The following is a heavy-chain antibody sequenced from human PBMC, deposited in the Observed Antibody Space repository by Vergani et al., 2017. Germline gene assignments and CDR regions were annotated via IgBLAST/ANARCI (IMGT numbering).Heavy chain of an antibody. CDR2: INNDGHT. CDR1: GESLSSFY. V-gene: IGHV4-34*02. D-gene: IGHD3-10*01. J-gene: IGHJ4*02. Sequence: QVQLQQWGAGVVKPSGTLSLTCAVFGESLSSFYWSWIRKPQGKGLEWIGEINNDGHTNYNPSLESRVTVSRDTAKNQFSLNLMSVTASDTAMYYCAVRPRVNLVGGEIVTKRTFDYWSQGRLVTVSS. CDR3: AVRPRVNLVGGEIVTKRTFDY.